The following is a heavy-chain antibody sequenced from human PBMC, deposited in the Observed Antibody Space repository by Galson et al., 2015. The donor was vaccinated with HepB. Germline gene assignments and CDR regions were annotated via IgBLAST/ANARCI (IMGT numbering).Heavy chain of an antibody. J-gene: IGHJ4*02. Sequence: SLRLSCAASGFTFSSYWMSWVRQAPGKGLEWVANIKQDGSEKYYVDSVKGRFTISRDNAKNSLYLQMNSLRAEDTAVYYCARHNPGWETQPEDLDYWGQGTLVTVSS. CDR2: IKQDGSEK. D-gene: IGHD1-26*01. CDR3: ARHNPGWETQPEDLDY. V-gene: IGHV3-7*03. CDR1: GFTFSSYW.